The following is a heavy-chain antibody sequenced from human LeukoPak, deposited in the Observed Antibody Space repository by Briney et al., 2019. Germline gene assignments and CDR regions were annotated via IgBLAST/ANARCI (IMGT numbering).Heavy chain of an antibody. J-gene: IGHJ4*02. Sequence: PGGSLRLSCAASGFNFSRNGMHWVRQAPRQGLEWVAFIRFDGTNKFYGASVRGRFIISRDNSKNTLYLQMNSLRAEDTAVYYCVRDFDDVNGDYYYIPEYWGRGMLVAVSS. CDR3: VRDFDDVNGDYYYIPEY. D-gene: IGHD3-22*01. V-gene: IGHV3-30*02. CDR2: IRFDGTNK. CDR1: GFNFSRNG.